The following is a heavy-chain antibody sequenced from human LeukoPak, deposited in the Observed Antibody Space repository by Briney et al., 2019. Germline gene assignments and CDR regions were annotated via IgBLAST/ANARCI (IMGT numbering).Heavy chain of an antibody. J-gene: IGHJ3*01. D-gene: IGHD3-22*01. V-gene: IGHV4-39*01. CDR2: IYYSGST. CDR1: GGSISSSSYY. Sequence: SETLSLTCAVSGGSISSSSYYWAWIRQPPGKGLEWIGTIYYSGSTYHNPSLRSRVTMSVDTSRNQFSLKLSSVDAADTAVYYCAKAGVRYFDSSGLYAFDFWGQGTTVTVSS. CDR3: AKAGVRYFDSSGLYAFDF.